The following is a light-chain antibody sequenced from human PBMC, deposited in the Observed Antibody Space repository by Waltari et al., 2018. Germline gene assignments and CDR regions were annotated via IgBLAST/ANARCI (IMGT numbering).Light chain of an antibody. J-gene: IGLJ1*01. CDR3: SSYAGSYTLRL. Sequence: QSALNQPRSVSRSPGQPVTISCTGTSSDIGPYNYAPWYQQHPAHVPKLILYDVTKRPSGVPDRFSGSKSGNTASLTISGLQAEDEADYYCSSYAGSYTLRLFGTGTKVTVL. CDR2: DVT. V-gene: IGLV2-11*01. CDR1: SSDIGPYNY.